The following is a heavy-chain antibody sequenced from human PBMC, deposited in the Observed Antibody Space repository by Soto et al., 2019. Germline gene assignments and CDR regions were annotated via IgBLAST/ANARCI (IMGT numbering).Heavy chain of an antibody. V-gene: IGHV3-30-3*01. CDR1: GFTFSSYA. CDR2: ISYDGSNK. CDR3: ARRLYDGNGMDV. J-gene: IGHJ6*02. D-gene: IGHD5-12*01. Sequence: LRLSRAASGFTFSSYAMHWVRQAPGKGLEWVAVISYDGSNKYYADSVKGRFTISRDNSKNTLYLQMNSLRAEDTAVYYCARRLYDGNGMDVWGQGTTVTVS.